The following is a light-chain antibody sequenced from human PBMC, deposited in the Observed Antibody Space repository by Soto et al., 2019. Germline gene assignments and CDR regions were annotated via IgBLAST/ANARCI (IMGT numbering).Light chain of an antibody. V-gene: IGKV3-20*01. CDR1: QSVTSNY. J-gene: IGKJ1*01. Sequence: EVVLTQSPGTVYLSPGERATLSCRASQSVTSNYLAWYQQKPGQAPRLLIYAASSRATGIPDRFSGSGSGKDFTLLISRLEPEDFAVYYCHLYGSSVTWKFGQGTNVEIK. CDR2: AAS. CDR3: HLYGSSVTWK.